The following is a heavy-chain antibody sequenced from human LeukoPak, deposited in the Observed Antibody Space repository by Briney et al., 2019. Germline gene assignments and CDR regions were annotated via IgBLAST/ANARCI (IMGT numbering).Heavy chain of an antibody. V-gene: IGHV4-34*01. CDR1: GGSFSGYY. D-gene: IGHD3-22*01. CDR2: INHSGST. CDR3: ARRYKNSSGYYRRHYFDY. Sequence: SETLSLTCAVYGGSFSGYYWSWIRQPPGKGLEWIGEINHSGSTNYNPSLKSRVTISVDTSKNQFSLKLSSVTAADTAVYYCARRYKNSSGYYRRHYFDYWGQGTLVTVSS. J-gene: IGHJ4*02.